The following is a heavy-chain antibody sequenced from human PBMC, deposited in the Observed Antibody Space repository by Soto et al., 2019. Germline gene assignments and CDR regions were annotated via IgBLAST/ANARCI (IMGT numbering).Heavy chain of an antibody. V-gene: IGHV4-61*01. CDR2: IDHSGST. CDR3: ARGGTSSRRAVAGYFHY. D-gene: IGHD1-7*01. J-gene: IGHJ1*01. Sequence: PSETLSLTCIVSAGSVRWSSHYWNWIRKTPGKGLEWIGYIDHSGSTNYNPSLKSRVTISVDTSKTQFSLKLSSVTAADTAVYYCARGGTSSRRAVAGYFHYWGQGTQVTVPQ. CDR1: AGSVRWSSHY.